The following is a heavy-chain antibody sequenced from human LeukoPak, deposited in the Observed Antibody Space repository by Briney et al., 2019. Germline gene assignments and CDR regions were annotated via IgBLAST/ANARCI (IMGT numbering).Heavy chain of an antibody. Sequence: KPSETLSLTCAVYGGSFSGYYWSWIRQPPGKGLEWIGEINHSGSTNYNPSLKSRVTISVDTSKNQFSLKLSSVTAADTAVYYCASASLPYGMDVWGQGTTVTVSS. CDR1: GGSFSGYY. CDR2: INHSGST. CDR3: ASASLPYGMDV. J-gene: IGHJ6*02. V-gene: IGHV4-34*01.